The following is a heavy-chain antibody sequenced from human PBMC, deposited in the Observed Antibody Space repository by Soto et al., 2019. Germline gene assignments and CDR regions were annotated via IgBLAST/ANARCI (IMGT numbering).Heavy chain of an antibody. D-gene: IGHD3-22*01. CDR3: ARSAIVVERGGAFDI. CDR1: GYSFTSYW. CDR2: IYPGDSDT. J-gene: IGHJ3*02. Sequence: GESLKISCKGSGYSFTSYWIGWVRQTPGKGLEWMGIIYPGDSDTRYSPSFQGQVTISADKSISTAYLQWSSLKASDTAMYYCARSAIVVERGGAFDIWGQGTMVTVSS. V-gene: IGHV5-51*01.